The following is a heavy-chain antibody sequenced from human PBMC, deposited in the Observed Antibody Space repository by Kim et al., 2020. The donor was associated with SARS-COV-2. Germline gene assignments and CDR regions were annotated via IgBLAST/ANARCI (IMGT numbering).Heavy chain of an antibody. D-gene: IGHD3-10*01. V-gene: IGHV3-9*01. J-gene: IGHJ4*02. CDR1: GFTFDDFS. CDR2: ISWNGGTM. CDR3: VKDMSHYYDSGSSAFDY. Sequence: GGSLRLSCSASGFTFDDFSMHWVRQVPGRGLEWVSGISWNGGTMGYAGSVKGRFTISRDNAKNSLYLQMNSLRPEDTAFYYCVKDMSHYYDSGSSAFDYWGQGMLVTVSS.